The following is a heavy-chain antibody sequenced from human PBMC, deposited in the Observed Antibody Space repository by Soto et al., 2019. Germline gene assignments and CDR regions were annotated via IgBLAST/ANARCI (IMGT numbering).Heavy chain of an antibody. D-gene: IGHD3-10*01. CDR1: GGTFSSYA. V-gene: IGHV1-69*01. Sequence: QVQLVQSGAEVKKPGSSVKVSCKASGGTFSSYAISWVRQAPGQGLEWMGGVIPIFGTANYAQKFQGRVTITSYESTSTAYMELSSLRSEDTAVYYCARGRAMVRGVYYYYGMDVWGQGTTVTVSS. CDR3: ARGRAMVRGVYYYYGMDV. CDR2: VIPIFGTA. J-gene: IGHJ6*02.